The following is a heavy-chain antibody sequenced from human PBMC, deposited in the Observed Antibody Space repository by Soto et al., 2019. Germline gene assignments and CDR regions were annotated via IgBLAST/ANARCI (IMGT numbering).Heavy chain of an antibody. CDR1: GGTFSSYA. CDR2: INPIFGTA. CDR3: AIVYGSGSYYNVIHFDN. J-gene: IGHJ4*02. Sequence: PGPPVKVSCKASGGTFSSYAISWVRQAPGQGLEWMGGINPIFGTANYAQKFQGRVTITADESTSTANMELSSLRSEDTAVYYCAIVYGSGSYYNVIHFDNWGQGTLVTVSS. V-gene: IGHV1-69*13. D-gene: IGHD3-10*01.